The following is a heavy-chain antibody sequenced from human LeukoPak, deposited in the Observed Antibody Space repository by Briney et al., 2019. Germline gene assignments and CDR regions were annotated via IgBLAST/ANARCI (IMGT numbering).Heavy chain of an antibody. Sequence: SETLSLTCAVSGGSISSSSYYWGWLRQPPGKGPVWIGSIYYSGSTYYNPSLESRVTISVDTSKNQFSLKLIAVTAADTAVYYCAREPSDYGSRGYDYFDPWGQGTLVTVSS. CDR3: AREPSDYGSRGYDYFDP. D-gene: IGHD3-22*01. J-gene: IGHJ5*02. CDR2: IYYSGST. V-gene: IGHV4-39*07. CDR1: GGSISSSSYY.